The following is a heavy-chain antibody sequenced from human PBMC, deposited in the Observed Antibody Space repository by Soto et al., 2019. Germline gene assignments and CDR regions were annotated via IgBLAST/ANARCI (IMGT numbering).Heavy chain of an antibody. CDR1: GYTFTDYL. J-gene: IGHJ4*02. CDR3: VRDLSYPFYFDS. Sequence: ASVKVSCKASGYTFTDYLIHWVRQAPGQGLEWMGCINPYSGGTNSAQNFQGRVTMTRDTSISTAYMELTSLRSDDTAVYYCVRDLSYPFYFDSWGQGTLVTVSS. CDR2: INPYSGGT. V-gene: IGHV1-2*02. D-gene: IGHD3-10*01.